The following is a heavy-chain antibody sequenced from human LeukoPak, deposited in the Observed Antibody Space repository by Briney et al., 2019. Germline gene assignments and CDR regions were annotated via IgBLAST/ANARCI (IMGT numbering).Heavy chain of an antibody. Sequence: ASVKVSCKASGGTFSSYAISWVRQTPGQGLEWMGRLIPIFGTANYAQKFQGRVTITTDESTSTAYMELSSLRSEDTAVYYCARDRGSSRSPAFDIWGQGTMVTVSS. J-gene: IGHJ3*02. D-gene: IGHD6-13*01. CDR2: LIPIFGTA. CDR1: GGTFSSYA. CDR3: ARDRGSSRSPAFDI. V-gene: IGHV1-69*05.